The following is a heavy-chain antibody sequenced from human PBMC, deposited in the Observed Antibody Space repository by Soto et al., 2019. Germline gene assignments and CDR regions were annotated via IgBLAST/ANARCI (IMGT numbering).Heavy chain of an antibody. J-gene: IGHJ5*02. CDR1: GYTFATYA. CDR2: INPATGNT. Sequence: QVQLVQSGAEVKKPGASVKVSCKASGYTFATYAIHWVRQAPGQGLEWMGWINPATGNTVYSEKFQDRVTITRDTSASTAYMELRGLRSEDTAVYYCARRYKSAGWLEPWGQGTLVTVSS. V-gene: IGHV1-3*01. CDR3: ARRYKSAGWLEP. D-gene: IGHD1-1*01.